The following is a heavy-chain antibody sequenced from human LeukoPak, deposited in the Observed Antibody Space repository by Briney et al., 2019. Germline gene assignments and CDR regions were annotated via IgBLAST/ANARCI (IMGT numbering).Heavy chain of an antibody. D-gene: IGHD3-3*01. CDR3: FGSDY. CDR2: IKQDGSEK. J-gene: IGHJ4*02. V-gene: IGHV3-7*01. CDR1: GFTFSSYW. Sequence: GGSLRLSCTVSGFTFSSYWMSWVRQAPGKGLEWVANIKQDGSEKYYVDSVKGRFTISRDNAKNSLYLQMNSLRAEDTAVYYCFGSDYWGQGTLVTVSS.